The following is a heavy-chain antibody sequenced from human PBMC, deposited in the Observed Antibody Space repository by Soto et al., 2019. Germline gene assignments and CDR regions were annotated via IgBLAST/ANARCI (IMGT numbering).Heavy chain of an antibody. D-gene: IGHD5-12*01. J-gene: IGHJ6*02. CDR1: EYSFTSYW. CDR2: IYPGDSDT. Sequence: PGQPMRVSCNGSEYSFTSYWIRRVRQMQGKGLEWMGIIYPGDSDTRYSPSFQGQVTISADKSISTAYLQWSSLKASDTAMYYCARLLMATISDYYYSGMDVWGQGTTVTGSS. V-gene: IGHV5-51*01. CDR3: ARLLMATISDYYYSGMDV.